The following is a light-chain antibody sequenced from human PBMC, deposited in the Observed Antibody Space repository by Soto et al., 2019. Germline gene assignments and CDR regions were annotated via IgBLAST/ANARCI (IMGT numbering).Light chain of an antibody. CDR3: QQCGSSHGT. Sequence: EIVMTQSPATLSVSPGERATLSCRASQSVSSSYLAWYQQKPGQAPRLLIYGASSRATGIPDRFSGSGSGTDFTLTISRLEPEDFDLYYCQQCGSSHGTFGRGTKVDIK. V-gene: IGKV3-20*01. CDR1: QSVSSSY. CDR2: GAS. J-gene: IGKJ1*01.